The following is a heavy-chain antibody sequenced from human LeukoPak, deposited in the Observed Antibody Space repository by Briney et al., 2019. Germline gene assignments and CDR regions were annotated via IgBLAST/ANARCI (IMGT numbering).Heavy chain of an antibody. CDR2: IDSDGSRT. CDR1: RFTLSNYW. Sequence: PGGSLRLSCAASRFTLSNYWMHWVRQAPGKGLVWVSRIDSDGSRTSYADSVKGRFTISRDNAKNTLDLQMNSLRAEDTAVYYCARKSGSYYFFDYWGQGALVPVSS. J-gene: IGHJ4*02. CDR3: ARKSGSYYFFDY. V-gene: IGHV3-74*01. D-gene: IGHD1-26*01.